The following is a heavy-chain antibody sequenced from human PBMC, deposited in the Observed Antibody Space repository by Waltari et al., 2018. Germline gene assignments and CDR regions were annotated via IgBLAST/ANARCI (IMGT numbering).Heavy chain of an antibody. V-gene: IGHV4-4*07. CDR3: ARNFRYCSGGVCSNRFDV. D-gene: IGHD2-15*01. CDR2: ISNTGGST. Sequence: QLQLQEAGPGLVKPSETLSLTCAVPGGSISSNYWSWIRQPPGKGLEWIGRISNTGGSTDYNPSLKSRVTISTDTSKNQFSLKLSSVTAADTAVYYCARNFRYCSGGVCSNRFDVWGPGVLVTVSS. CDR1: GGSISSNY. J-gene: IGHJ5*02.